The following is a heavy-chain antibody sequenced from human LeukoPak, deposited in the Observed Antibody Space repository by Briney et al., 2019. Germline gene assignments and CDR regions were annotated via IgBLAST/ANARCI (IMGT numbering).Heavy chain of an antibody. CDR2: MNPNSGNT. CDR1: GYTFTSYD. V-gene: IGHV1-8*01. D-gene: IGHD1-26*01. CDR3: ARLDSGSYGIEY. J-gene: IGHJ4*02. Sequence: GASVKVSCKASGYTFTSYDINWVRQATGQGLEWMGWMNPNSGNTGYAQNLQGRVTMITDTSTTTAYMELRSLRSDDTAVYYCARLDSGSYGIEYWGQGTLVTVSS.